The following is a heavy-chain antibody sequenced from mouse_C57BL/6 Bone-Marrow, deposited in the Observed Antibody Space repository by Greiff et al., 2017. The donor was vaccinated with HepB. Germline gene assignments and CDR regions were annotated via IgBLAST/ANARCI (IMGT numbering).Heavy chain of an antibody. CDR2: INPNNGGT. D-gene: IGHD3-2*02. CDR3: ARRARQLRPAWFAY. J-gene: IGHJ3*01. Sequence: VQLKESGPELVKPGASVKIPCKASGYTFTDYNMDWVKQSHGKSLEWIGDINPNNGGTIYNQKFKGKATLTVDKSSSTAYMELRSLTSEDTAVYYCARRARQLRPAWFAYWGQGTLVTVSA. CDR1: GYTFTDYN. V-gene: IGHV1-18*01.